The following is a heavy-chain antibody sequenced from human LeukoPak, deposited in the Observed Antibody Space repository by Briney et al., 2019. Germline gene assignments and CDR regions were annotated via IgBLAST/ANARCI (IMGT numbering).Heavy chain of an antibody. J-gene: IGHJ4*02. D-gene: IGHD6-19*01. V-gene: IGHV1-69*04. CDR3: ARDLGVAGPSLFDY. CDR2: IIPILGIA. Sequence: SVKVSCKASGGTFSSYTISWVRQAPGQGLEWMGRIIPILGIANYAQKFQGRVTITADKSTSTAYMDLSSLRSEDTAVYYCARDLGVAGPSLFDYWGQGTLVTVSS. CDR1: GGTFSSYT.